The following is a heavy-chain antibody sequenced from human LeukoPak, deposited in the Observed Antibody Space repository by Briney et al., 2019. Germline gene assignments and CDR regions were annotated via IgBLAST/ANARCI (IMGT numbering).Heavy chain of an antibody. V-gene: IGHV4-38-2*02. CDR3: ARARGIAAPGKGPPPSAFDI. CDR1: GYSISSGYY. CDR2: IYHSGST. J-gene: IGHJ3*02. D-gene: IGHD6-13*01. Sequence: SETLSLTCTVSGYSISSGYYWGWIRQPPGKGLEWIGSIYHSGSTYYNPSLKSRVTISVDTSKNQFSLKLSSVTAADTAVYYCARARGIAAPGKGPPPSAFDIWGQGTMVTVSS.